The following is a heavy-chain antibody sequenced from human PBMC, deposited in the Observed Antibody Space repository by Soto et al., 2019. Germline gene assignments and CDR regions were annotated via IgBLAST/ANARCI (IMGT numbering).Heavy chain of an antibody. Sequence: EVQLVESGGGLVQPGGSLRLSCAASGFTFSSYSMNWVRQAPGKGLEWVSYISSSSSTIYYADSVKGRFTISRDNAKNSLYLQRNSLRDEDTAVYYCARDRHNYYYYYGMDVWGQGTTVTVSS. CDR1: GFTFSSYS. J-gene: IGHJ6*02. CDR2: ISSSSSTI. CDR3: ARDRHNYYYYYGMDV. V-gene: IGHV3-48*02.